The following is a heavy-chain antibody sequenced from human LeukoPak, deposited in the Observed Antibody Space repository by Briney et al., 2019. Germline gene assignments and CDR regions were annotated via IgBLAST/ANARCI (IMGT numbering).Heavy chain of an antibody. D-gene: IGHD4-17*01. CDR1: GFTFSDYI. Sequence: PGGSLRLSCAASGFTFSDYIMNWVRQAPGKGLEWVSYISSRSSTIWYADSVKGRFTISRDNAKNSLYLQMNSLRAEDTAVYYCARDLYGDYGSDYWGQGTLVTVSS. CDR3: ARDLYGDYGSDY. V-gene: IGHV3-48*01. CDR2: ISSRSSTI. J-gene: IGHJ4*02.